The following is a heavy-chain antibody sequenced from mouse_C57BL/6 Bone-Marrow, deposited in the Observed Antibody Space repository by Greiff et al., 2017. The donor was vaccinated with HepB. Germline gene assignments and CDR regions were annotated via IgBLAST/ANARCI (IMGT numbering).Heavy chain of an antibody. J-gene: IGHJ2*01. CDR3: ARLRHYFDY. CDR1: GYAFSSSW. CDR2: IYPGDGDT. V-gene: IGHV1-82*01. Sequence: QVHVKQSGPELVKPGASVKISCKASGYAFSSSWMNWVKQRPGKGLEWIGRIYPGDGDTNYNGKFKGKATLTADKSSSTAYMQLSSLTSEDSAVYFCARLRHYFDYWGQGTTLTVSS.